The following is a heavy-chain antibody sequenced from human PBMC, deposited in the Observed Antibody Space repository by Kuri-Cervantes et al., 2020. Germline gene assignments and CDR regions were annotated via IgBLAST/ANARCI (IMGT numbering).Heavy chain of an antibody. D-gene: IGHD5-12*01. Sequence: GESLKISCKGSGDTFISQWIGWARQMPGKGLEWMGIIWLDFSHTIYSPSFQGQVTISADKSISTAYLQWSSLKASDTAMYYCARRKRGYSGSYFDYWGQGTLVTVSS. CDR1: GDTFISQW. CDR3: ARRKRGYSGSYFDY. J-gene: IGHJ4*02. CDR2: IWLDFSHT. V-gene: IGHV5-51*01.